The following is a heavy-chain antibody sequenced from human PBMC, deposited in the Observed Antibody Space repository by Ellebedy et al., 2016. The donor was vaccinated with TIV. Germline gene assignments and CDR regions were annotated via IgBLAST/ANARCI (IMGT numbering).Heavy chain of an antibody. V-gene: IGHV3-53*01. J-gene: IGHJ4*02. CDR2: IFTSDVP. D-gene: IGHD2-15*01. CDR1: GFAVNGYY. Sequence: PGGSLRLSCAASGFAVNGYYITWVRQAPGKGLDWVSVIFTSDVPSYTDSVRGRFTISRDTDKNTGNVQMNSLRVEDKDIYYCAVVDFCWGQGTLVTVSS. CDR3: AVVDFC.